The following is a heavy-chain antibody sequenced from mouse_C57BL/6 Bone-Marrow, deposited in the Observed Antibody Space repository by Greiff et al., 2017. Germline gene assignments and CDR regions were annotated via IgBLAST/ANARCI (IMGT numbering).Heavy chain of an antibody. J-gene: IGHJ1*03. CDR1: GYTFTDYY. CDR2: INPNNGGT. V-gene: IGHV1-26*01. D-gene: IGHD2-4*01. CDR3: ASFGDYDGYCDV. Sequence: EVQLQQSGPELVKPGASVKISCKASGYTFTDYYMNWVKQSHGKSLEWIGDINPNNGGTSYNQKFKGKATLTVDKSSSTAYMEIRSLTSWNSAVYYCASFGDYDGYCDVGGTGTTVTVSS.